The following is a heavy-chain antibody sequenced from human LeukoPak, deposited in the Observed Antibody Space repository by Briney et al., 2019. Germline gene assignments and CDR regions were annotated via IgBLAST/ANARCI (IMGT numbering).Heavy chain of an antibody. CDR1: GFTFSSCW. J-gene: IGHJ4*02. V-gene: IGHV3-7*03. Sequence: PGGSLRLSCAASGFTFSSCWMSWVRQAPGKGLEWVANIKQDGSEKYYVDSVKGRFTISRDNSKNTLYLQMDSLRAEDTAVYYCARATDYWGQGTLVTVSS. CDR3: ARATDY. CDR2: IKQDGSEK.